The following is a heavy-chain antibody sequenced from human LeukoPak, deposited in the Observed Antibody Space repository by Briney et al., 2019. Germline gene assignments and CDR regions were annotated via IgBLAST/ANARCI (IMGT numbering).Heavy chain of an antibody. CDR3: AREGREYGSGSYYVDY. CDR2: IYYSGST. J-gene: IGHJ4*01. D-gene: IGHD3-10*01. CDR1: GGSISSGGYY. V-gene: IGHV4-31*03. Sequence: SQTLSLTCTVSGGSISSGGYYWSWIRQHPGKGLEWIGYIYYSGSTYYNPSLKSRVTISVDTPKNQFSRKLSSVTAAATAVYNCAREGREYGSGSYYVDYWGHGTLVTVSS.